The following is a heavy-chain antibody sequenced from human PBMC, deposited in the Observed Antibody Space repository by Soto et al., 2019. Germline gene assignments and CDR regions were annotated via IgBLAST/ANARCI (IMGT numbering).Heavy chain of an antibody. V-gene: IGHV4-31*03. D-gene: IGHD3-3*01. Sequence: SETLSLTCTVSGGSISSGGYYWSWIRQHPGKGLEWIGYIYYSGSTYYNPSLKSRVTISVDTSKNQFSLKLSSVTAADTAVYYCARDARPTIFGVGPYYYYGMDVWGQGXTVTVYS. CDR2: IYYSGST. CDR3: ARDARPTIFGVGPYYYYGMDV. CDR1: GGSISSGGYY. J-gene: IGHJ6*02.